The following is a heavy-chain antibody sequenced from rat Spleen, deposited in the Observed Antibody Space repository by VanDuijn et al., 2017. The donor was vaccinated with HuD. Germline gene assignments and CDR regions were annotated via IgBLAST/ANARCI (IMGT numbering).Heavy chain of an antibody. V-gene: IGHV5-29*01. CDR3: ATQSIIRVPLFDY. D-gene: IGHD4-3*01. CDR2: INYDGRNI. J-gene: IGHJ2*01. CDR1: GFTFTRSA. Sequence: EVQLVESGGGSVQPGRSLKLSCAASGFTFTRSAMAWVRQAPKKGLEWVASINYDGRNIYYRDSVKGRFTVSRDNAKSTLYLQMDSLRSEDTATYYCATQSIIRVPLFDYWGQGVMVTVSS.